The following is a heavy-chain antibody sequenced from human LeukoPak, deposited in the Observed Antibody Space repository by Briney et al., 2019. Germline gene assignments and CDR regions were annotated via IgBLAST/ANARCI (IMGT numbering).Heavy chain of an antibody. CDR2: IYTSGST. V-gene: IGHV4-4*07. CDR1: GESIKSFY. D-gene: IGHD3-9*01. Sequence: SSETLSLTCTVSGESIKSFYWSWIRQPAGKGLEWIGRIYTSGSTNYSPSLKSRVTMSVDTSKNQFSLKLSSVTAADTAVYYCARAPTGYDILTGYYTTPYFDYWGQGTLVTVSS. CDR3: ARAPTGYDILTGYYTTPYFDY. J-gene: IGHJ4*02.